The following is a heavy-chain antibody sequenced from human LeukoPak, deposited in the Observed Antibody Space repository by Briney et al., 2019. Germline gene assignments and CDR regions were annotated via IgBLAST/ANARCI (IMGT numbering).Heavy chain of an antibody. Sequence: PGGSLRLSCTASAFTFRSYALTWVRQAPGMGPEWVGFISSTAYGGTAEYAASVRGRFTISRDDSKSIAFLQMNSLKTEDTAMYYCSRGAVPPDYWGQGTLVTVSS. D-gene: IGHD4-17*01. CDR1: AFTFRSYA. J-gene: IGHJ4*02. CDR2: ISSTAYGGTA. V-gene: IGHV3-49*04. CDR3: SRGAVPPDY.